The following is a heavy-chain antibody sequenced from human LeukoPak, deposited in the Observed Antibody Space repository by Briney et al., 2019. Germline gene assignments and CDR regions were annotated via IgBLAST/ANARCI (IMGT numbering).Heavy chain of an antibody. CDR3: ASSSRPLPILTGSKTSDCYYGMDV. CDR2: IIPIFGTA. J-gene: IGHJ6*04. CDR1: GGTFSSYA. V-gene: IGHV1-69*06. D-gene: IGHD3-9*01. Sequence: ASVKVSCKASGGTFSSYAISWVRQAPGQGLEWMGGIIPIFGTANYAQKFQGRVTITADKSTSTAYMELSSLRSEDTAVYYCASSSRPLPILTGSKTSDCYYGMDVWGKGTTVTVSS.